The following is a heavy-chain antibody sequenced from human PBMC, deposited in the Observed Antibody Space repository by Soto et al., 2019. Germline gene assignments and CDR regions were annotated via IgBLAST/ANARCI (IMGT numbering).Heavy chain of an antibody. CDR1: GFTFSSYA. V-gene: IGHV3-23*01. CDR2: VSIGGST. J-gene: IGHJ4*02. Sequence: GGSLRLSCAASGFTFSSYAMGWVRQGPGKGLEWVAVVSIGGSTHYADSVRGRFTISRDNSKNTLSLQMNSLTAEDTAVYFCAKRRGAGGHFDYWGQGALVTV. D-gene: IGHD2-15*01. CDR3: AKRRGAGGHFDY.